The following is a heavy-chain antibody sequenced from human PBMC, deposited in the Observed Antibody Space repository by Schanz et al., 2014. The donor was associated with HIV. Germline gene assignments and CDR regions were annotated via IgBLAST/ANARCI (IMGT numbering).Heavy chain of an antibody. CDR3: AKSNGGDTAVVQYYFDY. D-gene: IGHD5-18*01. Sequence: EVQLLESGGGLVQPGGSLRLSCAASGLTFSDYAMTWVRQGAGKGLEWVSTISESGRYTYYADSVKGRFTISRDNAKNSLYLNMYSLRAEDTAVYFCAKSNGGDTAVVQYYFDYWGQGTLVSVSS. CDR2: ISESGRYT. V-gene: IGHV3-23*01. J-gene: IGHJ4*02. CDR1: GLTFSDYA.